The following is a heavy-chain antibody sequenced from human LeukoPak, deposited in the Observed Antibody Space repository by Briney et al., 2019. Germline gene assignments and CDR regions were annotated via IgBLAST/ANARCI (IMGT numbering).Heavy chain of an antibody. CDR3: AKDRVPSGRYWVGDY. D-gene: IGHD1-26*01. Sequence: PGGSLRLSCAASGFTFSSYAMSWVRQAPGKGLEWVSGISGSGGRTQYADSVKGRFTISRDNSKNTLYLQMNSLRAEDTAVYYCAKDRVPSGRYWVGDYRGQGTLVTVSS. V-gene: IGHV3-23*01. CDR2: ISGSGGRT. CDR1: GFTFSSYA. J-gene: IGHJ4*02.